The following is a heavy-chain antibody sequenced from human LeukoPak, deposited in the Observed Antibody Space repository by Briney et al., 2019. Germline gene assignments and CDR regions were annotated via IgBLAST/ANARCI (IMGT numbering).Heavy chain of an antibody. CDR1: GFTFSSYG. J-gene: IGHJ4*02. V-gene: IGHV3-30*18. Sequence: TGGSLRLSCAASGFTFSSYGMHRVRQAPGKGLEWVAVISYDGSNKYYADSVKGRFTISRDNSKNTLYLQMNSLRAEDTAVYYCAKDSRTMIVVVTSPFDYWGQGTLVTVSS. CDR2: ISYDGSNK. D-gene: IGHD3-22*01. CDR3: AKDSRTMIVVVTSPFDY.